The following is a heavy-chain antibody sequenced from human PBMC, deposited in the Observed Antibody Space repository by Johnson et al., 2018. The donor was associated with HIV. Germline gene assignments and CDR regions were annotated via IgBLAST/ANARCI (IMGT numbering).Heavy chain of an antibody. D-gene: IGHD6-13*01. Sequence: QVQLVESGGGVVQPGGSLRLSCAASGFTFSSYGMHWVRQALGKGLEWVSAISGRGGSTYYADSVKGRFTISRDNGKNTLYLQMNSLRAEDTAVYYCARDRADSSSWFTAFDIWGQGTMVTVSS. J-gene: IGHJ3*02. CDR1: GFTFSSYG. CDR3: ARDRADSSSWFTAFDI. CDR2: ISGRGGST. V-gene: IGHV3-NL1*01.